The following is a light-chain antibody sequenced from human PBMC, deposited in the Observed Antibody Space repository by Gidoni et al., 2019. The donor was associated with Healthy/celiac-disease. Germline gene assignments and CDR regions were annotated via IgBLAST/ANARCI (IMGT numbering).Light chain of an antibody. Sequence: DIVMNQSPDALAVSLGERATINCKSSQSVLYSSNNKNYLAWYQQKPGQPPKLLIYWASTRESGVPYRFSGSGSGTDFTLPISSLQAEDVAVYYCQQYYSTPCSFGQGTKLEIK. CDR2: WAS. V-gene: IGKV4-1*01. CDR1: QSVLYSSNNKNY. J-gene: IGKJ2*04. CDR3: QQYYSTPCS.